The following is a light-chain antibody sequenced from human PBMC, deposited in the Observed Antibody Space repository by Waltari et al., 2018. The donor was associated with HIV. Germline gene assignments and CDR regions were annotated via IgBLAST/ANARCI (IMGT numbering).Light chain of an antibody. V-gene: IGLV1-47*01. CDR3: AAWDDSLSGWV. CDR2: RNN. CDR1: SSNIGSNY. J-gene: IGLJ3*02. Sequence: QSVLTQPPSASGTPGQRVTISCSGSSSNIGSNYIYWYQQLPGTAPKLLIYRNNQRPSGVPDRFSGSKSGTSASLAISGLRSEDEADYSCAAWDDSLSGWVFGGGTKLTVL.